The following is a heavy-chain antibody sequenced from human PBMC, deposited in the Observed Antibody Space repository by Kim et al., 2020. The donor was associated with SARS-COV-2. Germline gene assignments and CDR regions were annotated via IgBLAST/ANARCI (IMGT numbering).Heavy chain of an antibody. Sequence: GSLRLSCTTPGFTFTGHAMSWVRQAPGKGLEWVSSIDGSDGTTYYVDSVRGRFTISRDDSKNTLYLQMSALRGDDTAVYYCMKGGWGWIWDHWGQGTLVTVSS. V-gene: IGHV3-23*01. CDR3: MKGGWGWIWDH. D-gene: IGHD2-21*01. CDR2: IDGSDGTT. CDR1: GFTFTGHA. J-gene: IGHJ4*02.